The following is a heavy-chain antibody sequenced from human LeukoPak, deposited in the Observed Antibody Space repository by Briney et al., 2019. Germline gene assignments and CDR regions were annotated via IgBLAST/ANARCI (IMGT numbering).Heavy chain of an antibody. Sequence: GASVTVSFKSSGYTFTSYDCNWVRQATGQGLEWMGWMNPNSGNTGYAQKFQGRVTMTRNTSISTAYMELSSLRSEDTAVYYCATEKEGAFDYWGQGTLVTVSS. CDR2: MNPNSGNT. CDR1: GYTFTSYD. CDR3: ATEKEGAFDY. D-gene: IGHD1-26*01. V-gene: IGHV1-8*01. J-gene: IGHJ4*02.